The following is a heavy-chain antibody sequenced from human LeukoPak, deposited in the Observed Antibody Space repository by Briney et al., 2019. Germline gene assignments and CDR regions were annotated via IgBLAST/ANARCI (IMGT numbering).Heavy chain of an antibody. D-gene: IGHD3-16*01. J-gene: IGHJ6*02. V-gene: IGHV3-48*04. CDR1: GFTFGSYS. CDR3: AREGYDYVWQTTEQDGMDV. Sequence: GGSLRLSCAASGFTFGSYSMNWVRQTPGKGLEWVSYIRSSSSVIYYADSVKGRFTISRDNAKNSLYLQMNSLRAEDTAVYYCAREGYDYVWQTTEQDGMDVWGQGTTVTVSS. CDR2: IRSSSSVI.